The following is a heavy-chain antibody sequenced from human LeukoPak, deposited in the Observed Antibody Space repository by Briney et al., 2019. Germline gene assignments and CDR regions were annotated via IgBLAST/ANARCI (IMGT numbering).Heavy chain of an antibody. CDR2: IIPIFGTA. D-gene: IGHD6-19*01. J-gene: IGHJ4*02. V-gene: IGHV1-69*05. Sequence: SVKVSCKASGGTFSSYAISWLRQAPGQGLEWMGRIIPIFGTANYAQKFQGRVTITTDESTSTAYMELSSLRSEDTAVYYCARDPGYSSGWSLGYWGQGTLVTVSS. CDR3: ARDPGYSSGWSLGY. CDR1: GGTFSSYA.